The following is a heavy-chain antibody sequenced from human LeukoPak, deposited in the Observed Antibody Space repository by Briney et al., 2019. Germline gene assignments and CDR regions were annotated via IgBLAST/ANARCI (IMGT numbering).Heavy chain of an antibody. CDR3: ASLTGTSDY. D-gene: IGHD1-14*01. J-gene: IGHJ4*02. CDR1: GFTVSSNY. Sequence: GGSLILSCAASGFTVSSNYMSWVRQAPGRGLEWVSVIYSGGSTYYADSVKGRFTISRDNSKNTLYLQMNSLRAEDTAVYYCASLTGTSDYWGQGTLVTVSS. CDR2: IYSGGST. V-gene: IGHV3-53*01.